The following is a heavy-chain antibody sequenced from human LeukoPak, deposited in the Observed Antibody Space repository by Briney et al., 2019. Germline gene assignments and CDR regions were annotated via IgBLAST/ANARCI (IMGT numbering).Heavy chain of an antibody. CDR2: ISTSSSYI. V-gene: IGHV3-21*01. D-gene: IGHD2-15*01. CDR1: GFTFSRHN. J-gene: IGHJ4*02. Sequence: PGGSLRLSCAASGFTFSRHNMNWVRQAPGKGLEWVSSISTSSSYIYYADSVKGRFTISRDNAKNSLYLQMNSLRPEDTAVYYCARDVVVVVATDSNFDYWGRGTLVTVSS. CDR3: ARDVVVVVATDSNFDY.